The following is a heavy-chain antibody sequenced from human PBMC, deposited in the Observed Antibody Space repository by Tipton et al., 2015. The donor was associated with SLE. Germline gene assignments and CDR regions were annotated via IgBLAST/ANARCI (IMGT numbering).Heavy chain of an antibody. CDR2: IYYSGST. CDR3: ARDPGGGHFDL. D-gene: IGHD3-16*01. J-gene: IGHJ2*01. V-gene: IGHV4-31*03. CDR1: GGSISSGGYY. Sequence: TLSLTCTVSGGSISSGGYYWSWIRQHPGKGLEWIGYIYYSGSTYYNPSLKSRITISVDTSKNQFSLKLSSVTAADTAVYYCARDPGGGHFDLWGRGTLVTVSS.